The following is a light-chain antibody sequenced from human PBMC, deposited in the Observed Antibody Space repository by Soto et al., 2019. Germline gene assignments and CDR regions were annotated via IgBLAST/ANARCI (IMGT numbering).Light chain of an antibody. V-gene: IGLV2-8*01. Sequence: QSALTQPASVSASPGQSITISCTGSASDVATYNYVSWYQHHPGKAPKLIIYEVNKRPSGVPDRFSGSKSGNTASLTVSGLQAEDEADYYCSSYAGSSNVFGTGTKVTVL. CDR1: ASDVATYNY. J-gene: IGLJ1*01. CDR3: SSYAGSSNV. CDR2: EVN.